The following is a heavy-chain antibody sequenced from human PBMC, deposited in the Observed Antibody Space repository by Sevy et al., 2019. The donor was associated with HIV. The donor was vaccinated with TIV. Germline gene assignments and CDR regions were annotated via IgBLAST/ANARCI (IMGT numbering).Heavy chain of an antibody. J-gene: IGHJ3*01. D-gene: IGHD2-21*02. CDR2: IYYTGKT. V-gene: IGHV4-59*01. Sequence: SETPSLTCTVSGGSISTYYWSWIRQPPGKGLQWIGYIYYTGKTNYNPSLQTPVTMSIDTSKNQFSLRLSSVTSADTAMYYCARLSRNNVVVTGVRRDGFDVWGQGTMVTVSS. CDR1: GGSISTYY. CDR3: ARLSRNNVVVTGVRRDGFDV.